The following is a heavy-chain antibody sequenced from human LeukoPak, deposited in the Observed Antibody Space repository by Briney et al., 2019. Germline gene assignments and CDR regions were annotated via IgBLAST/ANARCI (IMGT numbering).Heavy chain of an antibody. Sequence: PSETLSLTCTVSGGSISSYYWSWIRQPPGKGLEWIGYIYYSGSTNYNPSLESRVTISVDTSKNQFSLKLSSVTAADTAVYYCARLIYGSGSYYNELHLDYWGQGTLVTVSS. J-gene: IGHJ4*02. V-gene: IGHV4-59*08. CDR3: ARLIYGSGSYYNELHLDY. D-gene: IGHD3-10*01. CDR2: IYYSGST. CDR1: GGSISSYY.